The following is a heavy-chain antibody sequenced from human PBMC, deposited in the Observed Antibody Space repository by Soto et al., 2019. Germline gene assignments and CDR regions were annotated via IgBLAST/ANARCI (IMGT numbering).Heavy chain of an antibody. V-gene: IGHV2-5*08. CDR2: IYWDDDK. D-gene: IGHD3-10*01. J-gene: IGHJ4*02. Sequence: TLSLTCAVYGGSFSSGNYYWSWIRQPPGKALEWLALIYWDDDKRYRPSLKSRLTIAKDTSKNLVILIMTNMDPEDTATYYCAHRAYYYGSGSYYTHWGQGILVTVSS. CDR3: AHRAYYYGSGSYYTH. CDR1: GGSFSSGNYY.